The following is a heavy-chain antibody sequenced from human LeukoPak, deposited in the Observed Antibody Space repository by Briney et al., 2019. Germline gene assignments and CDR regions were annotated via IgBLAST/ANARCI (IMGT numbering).Heavy chain of an antibody. CDR1: GGTFSSYA. D-gene: IGHD3-22*01. CDR3: ATSWGYYDSSGYYNDY. V-gene: IGHV1-69*13. Sequence: SVKVSCKASGGTFSSYAISWVRQAPGQGLEWMGGIIPIFGTANYAQKFQGRVTITADESTSTAYMELSSLRSEDTAVYYCATSWGYYDSSGYYNDYWGQGTLVTVSS. CDR2: IIPIFGTA. J-gene: IGHJ4*02.